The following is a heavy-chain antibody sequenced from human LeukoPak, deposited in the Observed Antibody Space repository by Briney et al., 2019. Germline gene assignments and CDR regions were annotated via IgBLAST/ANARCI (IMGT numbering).Heavy chain of an antibody. Sequence: GRSLRLSCAASGFTFSSYGMHWVREAPGKGLGWVAVIWYDGTNKYYADSVKGRFSISRDNSKNTLYLQMNSLRAEDTAVYYCASDKLGTDAFDIWGQGTVVTVSS. D-gene: IGHD7-27*01. V-gene: IGHV3-33*01. CDR3: ASDKLGTDAFDI. J-gene: IGHJ3*02. CDR1: GFTFSSYG. CDR2: IWYDGTNK.